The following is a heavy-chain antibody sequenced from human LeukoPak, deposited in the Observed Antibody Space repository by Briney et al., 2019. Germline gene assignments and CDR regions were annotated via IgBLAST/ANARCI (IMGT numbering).Heavy chain of an antibody. CDR1: GESFGRDY. Sequence: PSETLSLTCAVYGESFGRDYCSWIRQPPGEGLEWIGEINQSGSARYNPSLKSRVTISVDTSKKQFSLNMTSVTAADTAVYYCARQSRSGSSYWGQGSLITVTS. CDR2: INQSGSA. V-gene: IGHV4-34*01. D-gene: IGHD1-26*01. CDR3: ARQSRSGSSY. J-gene: IGHJ4*02.